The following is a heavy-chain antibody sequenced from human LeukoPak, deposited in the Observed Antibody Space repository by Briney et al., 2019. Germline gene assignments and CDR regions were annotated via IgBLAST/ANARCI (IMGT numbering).Heavy chain of an antibody. V-gene: IGHV3-15*01. CDR1: GFTFSSCE. CDR3: TTDRGPYDNSGYYYFATDI. Sequence: PGGSLRLSCVVSGFTFSSCEMNWVRQAPGKGLEWVGRIKSKSDGGTTDYAAPVKGRFTISRDDSKNTLFLQMNSLKTEDTAVYYCTTDRGPYDNSGYYYFATDIWGQGTMVTVSS. J-gene: IGHJ3*02. CDR2: IKSKSDGGTT. D-gene: IGHD3-22*01.